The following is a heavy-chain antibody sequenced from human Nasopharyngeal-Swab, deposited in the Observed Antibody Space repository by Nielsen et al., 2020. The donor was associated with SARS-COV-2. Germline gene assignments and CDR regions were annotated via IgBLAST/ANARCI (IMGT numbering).Heavy chain of an antibody. V-gene: IGHV3-21*01. J-gene: IGHJ6*02. D-gene: IGHD3-10*01. CDR2: ISSSSSYI. CDR1: GFTFSSYW. Sequence: GGSLRLSCAASGFTFSSYWMHWVRQAPGKGLEWVSSISSSSSYIYYADSVKGRFTISRDNAKNSLYLQMNSLRAEDTAVYYCARDYYGSGSYLYYYCGMDVWGQGTTVTVSS. CDR3: ARDYYGSGSYLYYYCGMDV.